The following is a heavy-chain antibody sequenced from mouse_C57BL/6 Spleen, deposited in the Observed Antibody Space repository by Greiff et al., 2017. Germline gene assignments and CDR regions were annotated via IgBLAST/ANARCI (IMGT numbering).Heavy chain of an antibody. CDR1: GYTFTDYY. D-gene: IGHD3-2*02. Sequence: VQLQQSGPELVKPGASVKISCKASGYTFTDYYMNWVKQSHGKSLEWIGDINPNNGGTSYNQKFKGKATLTVDKSSSTAYMELRSLTSEDSAVYYCARGVSGHYAMDYWGQGTSVTVTS. J-gene: IGHJ4*01. CDR3: ARGVSGHYAMDY. V-gene: IGHV1-26*01. CDR2: INPNNGGT.